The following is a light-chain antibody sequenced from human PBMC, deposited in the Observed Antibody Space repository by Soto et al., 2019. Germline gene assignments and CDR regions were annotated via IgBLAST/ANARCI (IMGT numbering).Light chain of an antibody. Sequence: EIVLTQSPGTLSLSPGERATLTCRASPSVSGSSLAWYQQKPGQALRLLMYDASTRATDIPERFSGSGSGTDFTLIISRLEPEDFAVYYCQQYGYSPVTFGQGTKVEIK. CDR3: QQYGYSPVT. CDR2: DAS. CDR1: PSVSGSS. J-gene: IGKJ1*01. V-gene: IGKV3-20*01.